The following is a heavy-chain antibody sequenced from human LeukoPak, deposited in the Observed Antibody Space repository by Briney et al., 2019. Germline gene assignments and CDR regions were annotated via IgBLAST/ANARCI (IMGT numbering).Heavy chain of an antibody. CDR3: ARGAPVAGTRHFDH. V-gene: IGHV3-23*01. CDR1: GFSFSTYG. Sequence: PGGSLRLSCAASGFSFSTYGMSWVRQAPGKGLEWVAVIGDSGETTIYRDPVKGRLTISRDNSKNTVYLQMSSLRVEDTALYYCARGAPVAGTRHFDHWGQGTLVTVSS. CDR2: IGDSGETT. D-gene: IGHD4-23*01. J-gene: IGHJ5*02.